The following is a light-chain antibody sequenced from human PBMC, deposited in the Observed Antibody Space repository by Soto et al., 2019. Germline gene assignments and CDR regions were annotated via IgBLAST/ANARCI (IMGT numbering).Light chain of an antibody. CDR3: QQYNNWPPWT. J-gene: IGKJ1*01. CDR2: GAS. V-gene: IGKV3-15*01. Sequence: EIVMTQSPATLSVSPGERATLSCRASQSVSNNLAWYQQRPGQAPRLLIYGASTRATGIPARFSGSGSGTEFTLTISSLQSEDFAVYYCQQYNNWPPWTCGQGTKVEVK. CDR1: QSVSNN.